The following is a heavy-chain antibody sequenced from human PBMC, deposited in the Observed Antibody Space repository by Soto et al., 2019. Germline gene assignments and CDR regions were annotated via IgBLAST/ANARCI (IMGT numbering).Heavy chain of an antibody. J-gene: IGHJ3*01. CDR1: GGTFNTYT. D-gene: IGHD2-2*01. V-gene: IGHV1-69*02. Sequence: QVHLIQSGAEVKKPGSSVKVSCKAAGGTFNTYTLFWVRQAPGHGLEWMGRSIPMLTVTNSAQKFQGRLTLTADKSTGTAFMELTSLRSDDTAVYYCSIGSWSAETFDVWGQGTMVTVSS. CDR3: SIGSWSAETFDV. CDR2: SIPMLTVT.